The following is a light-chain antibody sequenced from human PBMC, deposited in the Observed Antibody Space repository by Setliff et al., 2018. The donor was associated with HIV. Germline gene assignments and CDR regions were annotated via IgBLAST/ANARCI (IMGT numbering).Light chain of an antibody. J-gene: IGLJ1*01. CDR2: DVS. Sequence: QSALTQPASLSGSPGQSITISCTGTSSDVGGYNCVSWYQQHPGKAPKLMIYDVSNRPPGVSNRFSGSKSGNTAPLTISGLQAEDEADYYCSSSTSKSTYVFGSGTKGTVL. CDR1: SSDVGGYNC. CDR3: SSSTSKSTYV. V-gene: IGLV2-14*03.